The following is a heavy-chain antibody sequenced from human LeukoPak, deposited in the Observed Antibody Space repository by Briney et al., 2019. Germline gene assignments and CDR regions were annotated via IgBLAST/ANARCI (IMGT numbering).Heavy chain of an antibody. Sequence: SETLSLTCAVYGGSFSGYYWSWIRQPPGKGLEWIGEINHSGSTNYNPSLKSRVTISVDTSKNQFSLKLSSVTAADTAVYYCARGRGQWLESGPDCWGQGTLVTVSS. V-gene: IGHV4-34*01. CDR1: GGSFSGYY. CDR3: ARGRGQWLESGPDC. J-gene: IGHJ4*02. CDR2: INHSGST. D-gene: IGHD6-19*01.